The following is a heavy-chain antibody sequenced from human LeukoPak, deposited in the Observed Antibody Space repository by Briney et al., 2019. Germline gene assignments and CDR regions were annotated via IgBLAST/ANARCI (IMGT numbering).Heavy chain of an antibody. Sequence: PGGSLRLSCAASGFIFSTYWMMWARQAPGKGLEWVANMKGDGSEIHYVDSVKGRFTISRDNARNSVFLQMNGLRPEDTAVYYCARERWLQLRLFDYWGQGTLVTVSS. CDR3: ARERWLQLRLFDY. V-gene: IGHV3-7*01. CDR2: MKGDGSEI. D-gene: IGHD5-24*01. CDR1: GFIFSTYW. J-gene: IGHJ4*02.